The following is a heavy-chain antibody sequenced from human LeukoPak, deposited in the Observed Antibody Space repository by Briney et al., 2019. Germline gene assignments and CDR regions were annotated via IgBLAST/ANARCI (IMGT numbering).Heavy chain of an antibody. J-gene: IGHJ4*02. CDR1: GYSFSSYW. V-gene: IGHV5-51*01. CDR2: IYPGGSET. D-gene: IGHD5-24*01. Sequence: GESLKISCKGLGYSFSSYWNAWVRNGPGKGLEWMGIIYPGGSETRYDPSFQGQVTISADSSTSSAYLQWSSLRASDTAMYYCARASRDGYNQNFDYWGQGTLVTVSS. CDR3: ARASRDGYNQNFDY.